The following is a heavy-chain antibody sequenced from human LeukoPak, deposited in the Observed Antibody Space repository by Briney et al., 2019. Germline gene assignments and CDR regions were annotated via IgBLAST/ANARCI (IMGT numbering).Heavy chain of an antibody. CDR3: ARERAYYDILPRWFDP. V-gene: IGHV4-61*02. J-gene: IGHJ5*02. D-gene: IGHD3-9*01. CDR2: IYTSGST. Sequence: SETLSLTCTVSGGSISSGSYDGSWIRQPAGKGLEWIGRIYTSGSTNYNPSPKSRVTISVDTSKDQFSLKLSSVTAADTAVYYCARERAYYDILPRWFDPWGQGTLVTVSS. CDR1: GGSISSGSYD.